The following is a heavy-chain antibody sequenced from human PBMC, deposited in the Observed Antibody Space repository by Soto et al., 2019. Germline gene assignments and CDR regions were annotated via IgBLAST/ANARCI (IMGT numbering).Heavy chain of an antibody. Sequence: EVLLVESGGGLVQPGGSLRLSCAASGFTVSSDYMTWVRQAPGKGLEWLSTVYSGGTTYYADSVKGRFIISRDNSKHTLFLQMNNLRVEDTAMYYCARDPGYRNGMDVWGQGNTATVSS. J-gene: IGHJ6*02. D-gene: IGHD5-18*01. CDR2: VYSGGTT. CDR3: ARDPGYRNGMDV. V-gene: IGHV3-66*01. CDR1: GFTVSSDY.